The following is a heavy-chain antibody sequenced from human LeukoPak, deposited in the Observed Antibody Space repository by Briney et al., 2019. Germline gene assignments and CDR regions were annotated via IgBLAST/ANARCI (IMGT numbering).Heavy chain of an antibody. CDR3: ARDLNVLDY. J-gene: IGHJ4*02. V-gene: IGHV3-30-3*01. D-gene: IGHD6-6*01. Sequence: GGSLRLSCAASGFTFSSYAMHWVRQAPGKGLEWVAVISYDGSNKYYADSVKGRFTISRDNSKNTLYLQMNSLRAEDTAMYYCARDLNVLDYWGQGTLVTVSS. CDR2: ISYDGSNK. CDR1: GFTFSSYA.